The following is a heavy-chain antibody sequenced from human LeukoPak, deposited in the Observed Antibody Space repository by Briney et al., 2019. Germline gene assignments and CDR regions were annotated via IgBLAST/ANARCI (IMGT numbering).Heavy chain of an antibody. CDR3: ASSQGSISAGD. CDR2: IYYSGST. CDR1: TFDDYG. D-gene: IGHD6-25*01. V-gene: IGHV4-30-4*08. J-gene: IGHJ4*02. Sequence: TFDDYGMSWVRQAPGKGLEWIGYIYYSGSTYYNPSLKSRVTISVDTSKNQFSLKLSSVTAADTAVYYCASSQGSISAGDWGQGTLVTVSS.